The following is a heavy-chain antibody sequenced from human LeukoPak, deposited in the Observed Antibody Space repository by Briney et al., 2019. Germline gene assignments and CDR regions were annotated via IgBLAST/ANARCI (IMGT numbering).Heavy chain of an antibody. CDR2: ISSSGTAI. CDR1: AFTFTYYY. J-gene: IGHJ4*01. V-gene: IGHV3-11*04. Sequence: PGGSLRLSCAASAFTFTYYYMSWIRQAPGKGLEWISYISSSGTAISYPESVKGRFTISRDNAKNSLYLQMNSLRAEDTAVYYCARTISRGYFDYWGHGTLVTVSS. D-gene: IGHD3-3*01. CDR3: ARTISRGYFDY.